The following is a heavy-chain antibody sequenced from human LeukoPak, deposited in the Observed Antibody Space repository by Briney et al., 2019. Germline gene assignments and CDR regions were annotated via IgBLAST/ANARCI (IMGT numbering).Heavy chain of an antibody. CDR1: GFTFSTYA. Sequence: GGSLRLSCTASGFTFSTYAMTWVRQAPGKGLDWVSGIGASGADTYYADSAKGRFTVSRDNSKNTLYLQMSSLRADDTAAYFCAKRPRDSSGSYLGAFDGWGQGTTVTVSS. CDR2: IGASGADT. CDR3: AKRPRDSSGSYLGAFDG. V-gene: IGHV3-23*01. J-gene: IGHJ3*01. D-gene: IGHD3-22*01.